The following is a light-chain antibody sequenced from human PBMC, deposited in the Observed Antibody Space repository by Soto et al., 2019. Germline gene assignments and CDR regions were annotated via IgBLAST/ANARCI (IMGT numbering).Light chain of an antibody. CDR3: GTWDSRRRVVV. Sequence: QSVLTQPPSVSAAPRQKVTISCPGSSSNIGNNYVSWYHRVPGTAPKLLIYDNNERPSGILDLFPGSKPGTSATLDITGLQTGDEGDYYCGTWDSRRRVVVFGGGTKLTVL. CDR2: DNN. V-gene: IGLV1-51*01. J-gene: IGLJ2*01. CDR1: SSNIGNNY.